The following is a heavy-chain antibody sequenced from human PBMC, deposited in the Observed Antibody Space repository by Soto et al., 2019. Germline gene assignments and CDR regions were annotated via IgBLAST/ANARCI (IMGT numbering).Heavy chain of an antibody. CDR2: IYYSGST. D-gene: IGHD3-10*01. Sequence: QVQLQESGPGLVKPSQTLSLTCTVSGGSISSGEYYWSWIRQPPGKGLEWIGYIYYSGSTYYNPSLKSRVTISVDTSKNQFSLKLSSVTAADTAVYYCARGGNTYYYGSGSYSPYWFDPWGQGTLVTVSS. CDR1: GGSISSGEYY. J-gene: IGHJ5*02. V-gene: IGHV4-30-4*01. CDR3: ARGGNTYYYGSGSYSPYWFDP.